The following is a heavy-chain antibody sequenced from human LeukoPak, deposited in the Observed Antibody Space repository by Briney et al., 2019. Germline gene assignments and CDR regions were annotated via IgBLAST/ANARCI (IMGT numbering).Heavy chain of an antibody. CDR1: GGSVSSGSYY. CDR2: IYYSGST. J-gene: IGHJ5*02. CDR3: ASYGSGSYRFDP. Sequence: PSETLSLTCTVSGGSVSSGSYYWSWIRQPPGKGLEWIGYIYYSGSTNYNPSLKSRVTISVDTSKNQFSLKLNSVTAADTAVYYCASYGSGSYRFDPWGQGTLVTVSS. V-gene: IGHV4-61*01. D-gene: IGHD3-10*01.